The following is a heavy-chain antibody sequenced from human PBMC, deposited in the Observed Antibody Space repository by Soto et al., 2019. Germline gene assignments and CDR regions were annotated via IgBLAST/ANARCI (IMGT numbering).Heavy chain of an antibody. Sequence: QVQLVQSGAEVKKPGASVKVSCKASGYTFTSYDINWVRQATGQGLEWMGWMNPTSGNTGYAQKVQDRVTMTRNTYISTAYMGLSSLISEDTAVYYCARDGGLGDGYTSVDVWGQGTTVTVSS. CDR1: GYTFTSYD. J-gene: IGHJ6*02. CDR2: MNPTSGNT. CDR3: ARDGGLGDGYTSVDV. D-gene: IGHD5-12*01. V-gene: IGHV1-8*01.